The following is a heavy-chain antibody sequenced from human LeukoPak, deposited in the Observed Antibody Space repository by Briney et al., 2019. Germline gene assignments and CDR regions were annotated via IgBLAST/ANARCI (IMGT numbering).Heavy chain of an antibody. CDR2: IKSKTDGGTT. Sequence: GGSLRLSCAASGFTFSNAWMNWVRQAPGKGLEWVGRIKSKTDGGTTDYAAPVKGRFTISRDDSKNTLYLQMNSLRTEDTAVYYCTTILGLLITTNYWGQGTLVTVSS. CDR1: GFTFSNAW. V-gene: IGHV3-15*07. J-gene: IGHJ4*02. D-gene: IGHD5/OR15-5a*01. CDR3: TTILGLLITTNY.